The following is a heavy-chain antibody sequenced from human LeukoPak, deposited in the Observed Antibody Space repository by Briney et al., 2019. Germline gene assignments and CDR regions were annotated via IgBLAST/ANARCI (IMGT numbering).Heavy chain of an antibody. CDR3: ARGKITIFGVVIIVSTFDI. CDR2: IYYSGST. CDR1: GGSISSYY. Sequence: SETLSLTCTVSGGSISSYYWSWIRQPPGKGLEWIGYIYYSGSTNYNPSLKSRVTISVDTSKNQFSLKLSSVTAADTAVYYCARGKITIFGVVIIVSTFDIWGQGTMVTVSS. J-gene: IGHJ3*02. V-gene: IGHV4-59*01. D-gene: IGHD3-3*01.